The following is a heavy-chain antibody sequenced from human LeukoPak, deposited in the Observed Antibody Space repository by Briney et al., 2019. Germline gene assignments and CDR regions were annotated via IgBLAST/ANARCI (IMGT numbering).Heavy chain of an antibody. CDR2: ISAENGNT. D-gene: IGHD1-26*01. Sequence: ASVKVSCKASGYTFINYGISWVRQAPGQGLEWMGWISAENGNTGYVENLQGRVTMTTDTSTSTAYMELRSLRSDDTAVYYCARDLSGSYWVADWYFDLWGRGTLVTVSS. CDR3: ARDLSGSYWVADWYFDL. V-gene: IGHV1-18*01. J-gene: IGHJ2*01. CDR1: GYTFINYG.